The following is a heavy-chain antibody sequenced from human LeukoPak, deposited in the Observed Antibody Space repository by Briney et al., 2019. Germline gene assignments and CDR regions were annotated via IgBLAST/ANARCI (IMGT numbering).Heavy chain of an antibody. D-gene: IGHD1-14*01. J-gene: IGHJ4*02. CDR1: GFTFRSYA. Sequence: PGGSLRLSCAASGFTFRSYAISWVRQAPGKGLEWVSAISGSGSSTHYADSVKGRFTISRDNSKKTLYLQMNSLRAEDTAVYYCARVISPENQACFDYWGQGTLVTVSS. CDR3: ARVISPENQACFDY. CDR2: ISGSGSST. V-gene: IGHV3-23*01.